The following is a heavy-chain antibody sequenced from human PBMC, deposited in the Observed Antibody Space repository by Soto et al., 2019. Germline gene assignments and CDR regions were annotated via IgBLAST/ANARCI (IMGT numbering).Heavy chain of an antibody. J-gene: IGHJ6*02. D-gene: IGHD6-6*01. CDR3: ARVCCSSFYYYYGMDV. CDR2: IDPSDSYT. CDR1: GYSFTSYW. V-gene: IGHV5-10-1*01. Sequence: GESLKISCKGSGYSFTSYWISWVRQMPGKGLEWMGRIDPSDSYTNYSPSFQGHVTISADKSISTAYLQWSSLKASDTAMYYCARVCCSSFYYYYGMDVWGQGTTVTVSS.